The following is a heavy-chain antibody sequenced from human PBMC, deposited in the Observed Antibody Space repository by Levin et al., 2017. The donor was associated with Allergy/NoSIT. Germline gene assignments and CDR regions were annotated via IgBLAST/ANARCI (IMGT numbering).Heavy chain of an antibody. D-gene: IGHD3-10*01. V-gene: IGHV4-59*01. Sequence: SQTLSLTCTVSGGSISSYYWSWIRQPPGKGLEWIGYIYYSGSTNYNPSLKSRVTISVDTSKNQFSLKLSSVTAADTAVSYCERGMDYYGSGSYFGYWGQGTLVTVSS. CDR2: IYYSGST. CDR3: ERGMDYYGSGSYFGY. J-gene: IGHJ4*02. CDR1: GGSISSYY.